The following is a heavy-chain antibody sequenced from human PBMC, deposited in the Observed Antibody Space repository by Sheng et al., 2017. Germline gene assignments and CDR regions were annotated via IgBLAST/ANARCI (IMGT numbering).Heavy chain of an antibody. CDR1: GYTFSSYG. V-gene: IGHV1-18*01. D-gene: IGHD5-12*01. Sequence: QVQLVHSRAEMKKPGASVRVSCKASGYTFSSYGISWVRQAPGQGLQWMGWISAYTGNTNYVREFQGRVTMTTDTSTNTAYMELRSLTSNDTAVYFCARVGGEWNGYGDSWGQGTLVIVSS. CDR2: ISAYTGNT. CDR3: ARVGGEWNGYGDS. J-gene: IGHJ4*02.